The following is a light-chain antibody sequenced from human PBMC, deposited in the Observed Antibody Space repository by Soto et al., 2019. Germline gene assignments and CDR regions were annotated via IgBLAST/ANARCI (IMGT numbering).Light chain of an antibody. CDR1: QSVSSSY. CDR3: QQYGSSPLT. J-gene: IGKJ4*01. V-gene: IGKV3-20*01. Sequence: ELVLTQSPGTLSLSPGESATLSCRGSQSVSSSYLAWYQQKTGQAPRILIYGESSRATGIPARFSGSGSGTDLNLTISRLEPEDFAVYYCQQYGSSPLTFGGGTKVDIK. CDR2: GES.